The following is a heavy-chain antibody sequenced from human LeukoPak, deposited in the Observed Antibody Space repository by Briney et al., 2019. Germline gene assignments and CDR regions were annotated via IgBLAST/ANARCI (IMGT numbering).Heavy chain of an antibody. CDR2: ISAYNGNT. D-gene: IGHD3-10*01. CDR3: ARTFYYYGSGTPNNDY. J-gene: IGHJ4*02. Sequence: ASVKVSCKASGYTFTSYGISWVRQAPGQGLEWMGWISAYNGNTNYAQKLQGRVTMTTDTSTSTAYMELRSLRSDDTAVYYCARTFYYYGSGTPNNDYWGQGTLVTVSP. CDR1: GYTFTSYG. V-gene: IGHV1-18*01.